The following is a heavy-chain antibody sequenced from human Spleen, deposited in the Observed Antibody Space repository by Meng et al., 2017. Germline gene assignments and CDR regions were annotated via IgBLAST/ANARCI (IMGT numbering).Heavy chain of an antibody. D-gene: IGHD3-22*01. CDR2: IKQDGSEK. CDR3: ARDHRELYYYDSSGYFYFDY. Sequence: GESLKISCAASGFTFSSYGMSWVRQAPGKGLERVANIKQDGSEKYYVDSVKGRFTISRDNAKNSLYLEMNSLRAEDTAVYYCARDHRELYYYDSSGYFYFDYWGQGTLVTVSS. J-gene: IGHJ4*02. CDR1: GFTFSSYG. V-gene: IGHV3-7*01.